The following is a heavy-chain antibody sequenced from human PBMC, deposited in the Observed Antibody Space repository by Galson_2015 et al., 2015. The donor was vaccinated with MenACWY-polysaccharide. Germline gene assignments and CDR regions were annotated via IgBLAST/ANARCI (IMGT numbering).Heavy chain of an antibody. J-gene: IGHJ3*02. CDR2: INTNTGNP. Sequence: SVKVSCKASGYTFTNSAINWVRQAPGQGLEWMGWINTNTGNPTYAQGFTGRFVFSLDTSVSTTYLYVSSLKAEDIAAYYCASAGITMPNSRDAFDIWVQWTLVTVSS. D-gene: IGHD3-10*01. V-gene: IGHV7-4-1*02. CDR1: GYTFTNSA. CDR3: ASAGITMPNSRDAFDI.